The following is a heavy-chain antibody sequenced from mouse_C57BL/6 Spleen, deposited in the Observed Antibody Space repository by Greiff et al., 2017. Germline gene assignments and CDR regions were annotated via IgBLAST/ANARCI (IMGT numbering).Heavy chain of an antibody. J-gene: IGHJ2*01. D-gene: IGHD3-1*01. CDR1: GYTFTDYY. V-gene: IGHV1-26*01. Sequence: EVKLQQSGPELVKPGASVKISCKASGYTFTDYYMNWVKQSHGTSLEWIGDINPNNGGTSYNQKFKGKATLTVDKSSSTAYMELRSLTSEDSAVYYCATGLYFDYWGQGTTLTVSS. CDR3: ATGLYFDY. CDR2: INPNNGGT.